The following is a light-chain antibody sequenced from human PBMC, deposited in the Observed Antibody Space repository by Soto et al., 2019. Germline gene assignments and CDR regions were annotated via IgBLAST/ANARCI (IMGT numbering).Light chain of an antibody. V-gene: IGKV1-5*03. CDR2: ETS. Sequence: DILMTQSPSTLSASVGDRVAITCRASQSISTWLAWYQQKPGKAPQLQIYETSSLEPGVPSRFSGTGSGTEFTLSISSLQPGDFATYFCQQYYEYPWTFGQGTKVEIK. CDR3: QQYYEYPWT. J-gene: IGKJ1*01. CDR1: QSISTW.